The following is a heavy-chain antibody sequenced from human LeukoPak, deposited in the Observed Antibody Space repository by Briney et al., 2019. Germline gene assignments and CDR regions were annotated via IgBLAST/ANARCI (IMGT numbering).Heavy chain of an antibody. V-gene: IGHV3-23*01. Sequence: PGGALRLSRAVSVFTFRDYSMAWVRQVPGKGLEWVTIVSSGGGTVTYYADTVEGRFTITRDNSRTPLYLQMSSLRADDTAVYFCAERGVTDTRSFDLWGQGPLVTVSS. D-gene: IGHD1-26*01. CDR1: VFTFRDYS. CDR2: VSSGGGTVT. CDR3: AERGVTDTRSFDL. J-gene: IGHJ5*02.